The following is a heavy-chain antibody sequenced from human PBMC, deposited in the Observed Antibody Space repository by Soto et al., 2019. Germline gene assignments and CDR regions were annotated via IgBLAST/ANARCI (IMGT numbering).Heavy chain of an antibody. CDR3: LGHRGSYYSYYYYGMDV. J-gene: IGHJ6*02. CDR2: ISGSGGST. Sequence: GWSLRLSCAASGFTFSSYAMSWVRQAPGKGLEWVSAISGSGGSTYYADSVKGRFTISRDNSKNTLYLQMNSLRAEDTAVYYCLGHRGSYYSYYYYGMDVWGQGTTVTVSS. V-gene: IGHV3-23*01. CDR1: GFTFSSYA. D-gene: IGHD1-26*01.